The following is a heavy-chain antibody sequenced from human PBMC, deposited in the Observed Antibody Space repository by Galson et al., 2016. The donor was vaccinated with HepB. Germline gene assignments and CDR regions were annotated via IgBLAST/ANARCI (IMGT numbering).Heavy chain of an antibody. D-gene: IGHD3-10*02. V-gene: IGHV1-69*06. Sequence: SVKVSCKAAAGTFSSYAISWVRQAPGQGLEWMAGITPVFTTTNYAQESQGRVTITADRSTSTAYMELSSLRSDGTAVYYCARAQWSGGMDVWGQGTTVTVSS. CDR2: ITPVFTTT. CDR3: ARAQWSGGMDV. J-gene: IGHJ6*02. CDR1: AGTFSSYA.